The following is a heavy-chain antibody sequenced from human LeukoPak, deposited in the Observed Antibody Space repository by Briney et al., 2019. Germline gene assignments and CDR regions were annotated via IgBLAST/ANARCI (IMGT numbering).Heavy chain of an antibody. CDR3: AKTRPDSSGYEVYDY. CDR1: GFTFDDYA. CDR2: ISWDGGST. Sequence: GGSLRLSRAASGFTFDDYAMHWVRQAPGKGLEWVSLISWDGGSTYYADSVKGRFTISRDNSKNSLYLQMNSLRAEDTALYYCAKTRPDSSGYEVYDYWGQGTLVTVSS. J-gene: IGHJ4*02. D-gene: IGHD3-22*01. V-gene: IGHV3-43D*03.